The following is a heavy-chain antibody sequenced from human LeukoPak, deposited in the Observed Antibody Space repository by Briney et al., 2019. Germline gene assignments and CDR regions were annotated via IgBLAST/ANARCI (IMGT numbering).Heavy chain of an antibody. J-gene: IGHJ4*02. CDR1: GFTFSSYG. D-gene: IGHD1-26*01. Sequence: SGGSLRLSCAASGFTFSSYGMHWVRQAPGKGLEWVAFIRYDGSNKYYADSVKGRFTISRDNAKNSLYLQMNSLRAEDTAVYYCARDEVGATTEFDYWGQGTLVTVSS. V-gene: IGHV3-30*02. CDR3: ARDEVGATTEFDY. CDR2: IRYDGSNK.